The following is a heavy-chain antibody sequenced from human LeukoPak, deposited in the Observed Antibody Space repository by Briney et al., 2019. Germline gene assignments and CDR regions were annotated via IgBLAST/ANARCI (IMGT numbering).Heavy chain of an antibody. D-gene: IGHD1-26*01. J-gene: IGHJ4*02. CDR3: ARGGSGSSLDY. V-gene: IGHV1-2*02. CDR1: GYTFTGYY. Sequence: ASVKVSCKASGYTFTGYYMNWVRQAPGQGLEWMGWINPNSGDTNYAQKFQGRVTMTRDTSISTAYMELSRLRSDDTAVYYCARGGSGSSLDYWGQGTLVTVSS. CDR2: INPNSGDT.